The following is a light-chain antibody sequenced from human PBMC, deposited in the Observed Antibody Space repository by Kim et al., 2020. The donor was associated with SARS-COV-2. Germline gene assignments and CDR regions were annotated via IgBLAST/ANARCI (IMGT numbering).Light chain of an antibody. Sequence: DIQMTQSPSSLSASVGDRVTITCRASQTITFLNWYQKKPGKPPKLLIYYSSTLESGVPSRFSGSGSGTDFSLTISSLQPEDFATYSCQQSTDFPWTFGQGTKLEI. V-gene: IGKV1-39*01. CDR2: YSS. CDR3: QQSTDFPWT. CDR1: QTITF. J-gene: IGKJ1*01.